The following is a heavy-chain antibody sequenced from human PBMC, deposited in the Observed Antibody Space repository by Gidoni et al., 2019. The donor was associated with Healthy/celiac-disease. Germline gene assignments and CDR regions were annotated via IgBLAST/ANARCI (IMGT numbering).Heavy chain of an antibody. CDR3: AAPEIDFWSGYLPFDY. CDR2: IIPIFGTA. D-gene: IGHD3-3*01. Sequence: QVQLVQSGAEVKKPGSSVKVSCKPSVGTFSSYAISWVRQAPGQGLEWMGGIIPIFGTANYAQKFQGRVTITADKSTSTAYMELSSLRSEDTAVYYCAAPEIDFWSGYLPFDYWGQGTLVTVSS. CDR1: VGTFSSYA. J-gene: IGHJ4*02. V-gene: IGHV1-69*06.